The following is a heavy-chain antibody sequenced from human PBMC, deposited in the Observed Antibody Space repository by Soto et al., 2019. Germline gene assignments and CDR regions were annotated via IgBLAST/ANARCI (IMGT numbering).Heavy chain of an antibody. V-gene: IGHV4-4*02. D-gene: IGHD3-10*01. CDR2: INHRGSA. Sequence: ASENPFLPCAVSGGSLSSTYSWGWVRQPPRKGPEWIGEINHRGSANYNPSLKSRVTISVDRSKNQFSLKLSSVTAADTAVYYCARARRGVIHRGHNWFDPWGQGTLVTVSS. CDR3: ARARRGVIHRGHNWFDP. CDR1: GGSLSSTYS. J-gene: IGHJ5*02.